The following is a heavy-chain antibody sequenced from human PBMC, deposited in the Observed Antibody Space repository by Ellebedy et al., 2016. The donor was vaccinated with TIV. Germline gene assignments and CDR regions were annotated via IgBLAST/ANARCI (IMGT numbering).Heavy chain of an antibody. Sequence: AASVKVSCKASGYTFTSYGISWVRQAPGQGLEWMGWISAYNGNTHYAQKLQGRVTMTTDTSTSPAYMELRSLRSDDTAVYYCARNTPMAEYFDYWGQGTLVTVSS. CDR3: ARNTPMAEYFDY. J-gene: IGHJ4*02. D-gene: IGHD5-18*01. CDR1: GYTFTSYG. V-gene: IGHV1-18*01. CDR2: ISAYNGNT.